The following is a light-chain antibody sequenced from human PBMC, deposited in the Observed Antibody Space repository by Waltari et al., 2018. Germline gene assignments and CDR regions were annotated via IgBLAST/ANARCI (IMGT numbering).Light chain of an antibody. Sequence: QSALTQPRSVSGSPGQSVTISCTGTSSAVGGYNYVSWYQQHPGKAPKLMIYDVSKLPSGVPDRFAGSKSCSTASLTISGLQAEDEADYYCCSYAGSYTPVVFGGGTKLTVL. CDR1: SSAVGGYNY. V-gene: IGLV2-11*01. CDR3: CSYAGSYTPVV. J-gene: IGLJ2*01. CDR2: DVS.